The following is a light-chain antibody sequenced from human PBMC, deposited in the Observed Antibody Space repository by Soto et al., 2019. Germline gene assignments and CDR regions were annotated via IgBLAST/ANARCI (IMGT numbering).Light chain of an antibody. V-gene: IGKV3-15*01. CDR3: QQFNNWPYT. Sequence: EVVMTQSPATLSVSPGERATLSCRASQSVSDNLAWYQQKPGQAPRLLIYGASTRATGIPARFSGSGSGTEFTLTNSSLQSEDFAVYYCQQFNNWPYTFGQGTKLDIK. J-gene: IGKJ2*01. CDR1: QSVSDN. CDR2: GAS.